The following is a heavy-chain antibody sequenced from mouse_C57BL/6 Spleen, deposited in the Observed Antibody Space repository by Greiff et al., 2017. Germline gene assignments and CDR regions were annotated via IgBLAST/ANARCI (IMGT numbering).Heavy chain of an antibody. J-gene: IGHJ1*03. CDR1: GFNIKDYY. Sequence: EVHLVESGAELVKPGASVKLSCTASGFNIKDYYMHWVKQRTEQGLEWIGRIDPEDGETKYAPKFQGKATITADTSSNTAYLQLSSLTSEDTAVYYCAKITTVNWYFDVWGTGTTVTVSS. V-gene: IGHV14-2*01. CDR2: IDPEDGET. CDR3: AKITTVNWYFDV. D-gene: IGHD1-1*01.